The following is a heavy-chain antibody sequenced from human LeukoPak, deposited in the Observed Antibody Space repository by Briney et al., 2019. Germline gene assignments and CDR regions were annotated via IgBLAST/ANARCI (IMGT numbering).Heavy chain of an antibody. CDR1: GFTFSSYA. J-gene: IGHJ6*03. D-gene: IGHD3-10*01. V-gene: IGHV3-30*04. CDR2: ISYDVSKK. Sequence: PGRSLRLSCAASGFTFSSYAMHWVRQAPGKGLEWVAVISYDVSKKYYADSVKGGFSISRDNFKNTLYLQMNSLRAENTAVYYCASLYYYGSGSYYKARYYYMDVWGKGTTVTVSS. CDR3: ASLYYYGSGSYYKARYYYMDV.